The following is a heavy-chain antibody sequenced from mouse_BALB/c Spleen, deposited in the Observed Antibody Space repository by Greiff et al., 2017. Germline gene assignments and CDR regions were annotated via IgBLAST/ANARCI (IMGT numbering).Heavy chain of an antibody. CDR1: GFAFSSYD. CDR3: ARQDYGSSYGY. V-gene: IGHV5-12-1*01. D-gene: IGHD1-1*01. J-gene: IGHJ2*01. Sequence: EVNVVESGGGLVKPGGSLKLSCAASGFAFSSYDMSWVRQTPEKRLEWVAYISSGGGSTYYPDTVKGRFTISRDNAKNTLYLQMSSLKSEDTAMYYCARQDYGSSYGYWGQGTTLTVSS. CDR2: ISSGGGST.